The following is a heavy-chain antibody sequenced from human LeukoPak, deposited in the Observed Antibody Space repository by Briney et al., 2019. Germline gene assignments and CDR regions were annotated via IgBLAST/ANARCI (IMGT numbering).Heavy chain of an antibody. D-gene: IGHD5-18*01. CDR2: IYPGDSDT. CDR1: GYSFTSYW. J-gene: IGHJ4*02. V-gene: IGHV5-51*01. CDR3: ARALVDTAMVTGFDY. Sequence: GESLKISRKGSGYSFTSYWIGWVRQMPGKGLEWMGIIYPGDSDTRYSPSFQGQVTISADKSISTAYLQWSSLKASDTAMYYCARALVDTAMVTGFDYWGQGTLVTVSS.